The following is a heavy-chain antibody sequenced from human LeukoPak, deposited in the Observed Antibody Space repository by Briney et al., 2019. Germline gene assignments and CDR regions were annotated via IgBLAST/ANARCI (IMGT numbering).Heavy chain of an antibody. Sequence: GGSLRLSCAASGFTVSSNYMSWVRQAPGKGLEWVSVIYSGGSTYYADSVKGRFTISRDNSKNTLYLQMNSLRAEDTAVYYCARDTAYYDSSGYPYNAFDIWGQGTMVTVSS. J-gene: IGHJ3*02. CDR3: ARDTAYYDSSGYPYNAFDI. CDR1: GFTVSSNY. CDR2: IYSGGST. D-gene: IGHD3-22*01. V-gene: IGHV3-66*01.